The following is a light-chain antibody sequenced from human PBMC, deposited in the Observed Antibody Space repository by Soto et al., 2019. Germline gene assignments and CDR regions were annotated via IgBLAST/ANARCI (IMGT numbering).Light chain of an antibody. J-gene: IGKJ1*01. V-gene: IGKV1-39*01. CDR3: DQSSSSHSGS. CDR2: ATS. CDR1: QSIGRY. Sequence: DMGTTQSPNTLYASVGGRVVITCRASQSIGRYLNWYQQKPGRAPKVLIYATSSLQGGVPSRFSGSRSGTDCGLSISGLQPEGFATCSCDQSSSSHSGSFDRGTKVDIK.